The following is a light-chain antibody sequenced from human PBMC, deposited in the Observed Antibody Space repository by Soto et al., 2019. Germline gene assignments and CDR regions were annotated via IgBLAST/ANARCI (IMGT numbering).Light chain of an antibody. CDR2: GAS. J-gene: IGKJ2*01. Sequence: EIVLTQSPGTLSLSPGERATLSCRASQSVTANYLAWYQQRPGQAPSVLIFGASSRATGIPDRFSGSGSGTDFTLTISRLEPEDFAVYYCQQYGGSPYTFGQGTKLEIK. CDR3: QQYGGSPYT. V-gene: IGKV3-20*01. CDR1: QSVTANY.